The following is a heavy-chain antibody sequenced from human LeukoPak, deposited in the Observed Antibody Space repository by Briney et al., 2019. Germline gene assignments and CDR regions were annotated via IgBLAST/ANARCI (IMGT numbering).Heavy chain of an antibody. Sequence: GGSLRLSCAASGFSFSTYAMSWVRQAPGKGLEWVSGVNGNGGSTSYADSVKGRFTIFRDNSKNTLYLQMNSLRAEDTAVYYCAKDMEALDYWGQGTLVTVSS. J-gene: IGHJ4*02. CDR1: GFSFSTYA. V-gene: IGHV3-23*01. CDR2: VNGNGGST. CDR3: AKDMEALDY. D-gene: IGHD1-1*01.